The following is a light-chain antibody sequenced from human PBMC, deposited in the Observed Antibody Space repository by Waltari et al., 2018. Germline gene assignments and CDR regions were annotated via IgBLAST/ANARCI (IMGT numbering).Light chain of an antibody. CDR2: ATS. CDR3: QQYNSFPLT. J-gene: IGKJ4*01. CDR1: QGITRW. V-gene: IGKV1D-16*01. Sequence: DIQVTQSPSSLSASVGDRVTITCRASQGITRWLAWYQQKPEEAPKSLIYATSSLQSGGPARFSVSGSGTDFTLTINNLQPEDFATYYCQQYNSFPLTFGGGTKVEIK.